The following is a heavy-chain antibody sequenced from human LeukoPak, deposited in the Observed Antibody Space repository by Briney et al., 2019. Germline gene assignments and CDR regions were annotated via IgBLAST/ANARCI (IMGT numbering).Heavy chain of an antibody. J-gene: IGHJ4*02. D-gene: IGHD1-26*01. Sequence: GGSLRLSCAAFGFTFSSYAMSWVRQAPGKGLEWVSLLSGSGDSTYYADSVKGRFTISRDNSKNTLYLQMNSLRAEDTAVYYCAKDDPYYYVFDYWGQGTLVTASS. V-gene: IGHV3-23*01. CDR2: LSGSGDST. CDR3: AKDDPYYYVFDY. CDR1: GFTFSSYA.